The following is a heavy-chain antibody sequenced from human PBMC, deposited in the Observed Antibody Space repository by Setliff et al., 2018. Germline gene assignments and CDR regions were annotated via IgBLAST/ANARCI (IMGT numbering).Heavy chain of an antibody. J-gene: IGHJ3*01. Sequence: GGSLRLSCQASGFTFENYWMTWVRQAPGKGLEWVASIKHDGTGMYYLESGKGRFTISRDNSKDSVSLLMNNLRADATAVYHCTRGEFYGAGSYYKLLILPDVVDLWGQGTMVTV. CDR1: GFTFENYW. D-gene: IGHD3-10*01. V-gene: IGHV3-7*01. CDR3: TRGEFYGAGSYYKLLILPDVVDL. CDR2: IKHDGTGM.